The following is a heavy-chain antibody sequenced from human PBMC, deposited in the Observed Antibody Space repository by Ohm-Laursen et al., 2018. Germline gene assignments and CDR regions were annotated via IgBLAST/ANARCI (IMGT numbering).Heavy chain of an antibody. CDR3: ASSPGMIRGAPAY. D-gene: IGHD3-10*01. Sequence: SQTLSLTCAVYGGSFSTYYWSWIRHPPGKGLEWIGEINHSGSTNYNPSLKSRVTMSVDTSKNQFSLKVTSVTAADTAVYYCASSPGMIRGAPAYWGQGTLVTVSS. J-gene: IGHJ4*02. V-gene: IGHV4-34*01. CDR2: INHSGST. CDR1: GGSFSTYY.